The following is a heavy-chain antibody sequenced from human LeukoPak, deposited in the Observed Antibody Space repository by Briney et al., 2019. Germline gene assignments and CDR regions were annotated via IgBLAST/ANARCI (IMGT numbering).Heavy chain of an antibody. CDR3: ARGYSYGGYYYYGMDV. J-gene: IGHJ6*02. V-gene: IGHV3-7*01. CDR1: GFTFSSYW. D-gene: IGHD5-18*01. CDR2: IKQDGSEK. Sequence: GGSLRLSCAASGFTFSSYWMSWVRQAPGKGLEWVANIKQDGSEKYYVDSVKGRFTISRDNAKNSLYLQMNSLRAEDTAVYYCARGYSYGGYYYYGMDVWGQGTTVTVSS.